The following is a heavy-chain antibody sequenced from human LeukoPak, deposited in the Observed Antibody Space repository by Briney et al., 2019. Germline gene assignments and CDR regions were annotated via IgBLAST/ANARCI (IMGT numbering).Heavy chain of an antibody. CDR1: GFTFSSYS. CDR3: ARDWTEAIPYYDFWSGYPNWFDP. CDR2: ISSSSSTI. D-gene: IGHD3-3*01. Sequence: YPGGSLRLSCAAAGFTFSSYSMNWVRQAPGKGLEWVSYISSSSSTIYYADSVKGRFTISRDNAKNSLYLQMNGLRAEDTAVYYCARDWTEAIPYYDFWSGYPNWFDPWGQGTLVTVSS. J-gene: IGHJ5*02. V-gene: IGHV3-48*01.